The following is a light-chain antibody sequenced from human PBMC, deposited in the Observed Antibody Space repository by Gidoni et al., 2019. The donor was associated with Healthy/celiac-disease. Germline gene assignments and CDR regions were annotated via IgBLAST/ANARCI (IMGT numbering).Light chain of an antibody. J-gene: IGKJ2*01. CDR3: QQYNSYPRT. CDR2: AAS. Sequence: DVQIPHSPSLLSASVGDRVPITRRASQGLSNYLAWFQQKPGQAPKSLIYAASSWHSGVPSKFSGSGSGTDFTLTISSLQPEDFATYYCQQYNSYPRTFGQGTKLEIK. CDR1: QGLSNY. V-gene: IGKV1-16*02.